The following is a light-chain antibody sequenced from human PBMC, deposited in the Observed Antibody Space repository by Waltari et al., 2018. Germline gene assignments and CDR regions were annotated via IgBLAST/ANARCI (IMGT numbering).Light chain of an antibody. CDR2: WAS. Sequence: DVVMTQSPDSLAVSLGERATIHCKSSQSVLYSSNNKNYLGWYQQKPGQHPKLLIYWASTRESGVPERFSGSGSGTDFTLTISSLQAEDAAVYYCQQYYTIPLTFGGGTKVEIK. CDR1: QSVLYSSNNKNY. V-gene: IGKV4-1*01. J-gene: IGKJ4*01. CDR3: QQYYTIPLT.